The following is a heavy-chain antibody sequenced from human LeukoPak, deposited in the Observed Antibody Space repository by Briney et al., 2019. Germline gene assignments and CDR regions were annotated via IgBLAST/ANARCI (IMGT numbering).Heavy chain of an antibody. D-gene: IGHD2-2*01. CDR2: IYPGDSDT. V-gene: IGHV5-51*01. CDR1: GYSFTSYW. J-gene: IGHJ3*02. CDR3: ASGRQYQLQRDAFDI. Sequence: GESLKISCKGSGYSFTSYWIGWVRQMPGKGLEWMGIIYPGDSDTRYSPSFQGQVTISADKSISTAYLQWSSLKASDTAMYYCASGRQYQLQRDAFDIWGQGTMVTVSS.